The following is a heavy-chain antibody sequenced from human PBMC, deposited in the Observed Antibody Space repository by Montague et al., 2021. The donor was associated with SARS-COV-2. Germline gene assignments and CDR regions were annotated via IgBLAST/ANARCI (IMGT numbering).Heavy chain of an antibody. CDR2: INHSGST. D-gene: IGHD3-16*01. CDR1: GGSISGYY. Sequence: SETLSLTCAVYGGSISGYYWNWIRQPPGKGLEWIGEINHSGSTNYNPSLKSRVTMSVDTSKNQFSLKLSSVTAADTAGYYCARGARQAYGFRLGSFDSWGQGTLVTVSS. J-gene: IGHJ4*02. V-gene: IGHV4-34*01. CDR3: ARGARQAYGFRLGSFDS.